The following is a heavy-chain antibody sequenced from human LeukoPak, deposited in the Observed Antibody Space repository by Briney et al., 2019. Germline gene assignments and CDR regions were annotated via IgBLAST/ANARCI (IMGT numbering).Heavy chain of an antibody. CDR1: GFTFSSYA. CDR3: ARDLPAMVRGVIIDPGDSFDY. D-gene: IGHD3-10*01. CDR2: RSYDGSNK. V-gene: IGHV3-30*04. Sequence: PGRSLRLSCAASGFTFSSYAMHWVRQAPGKGLEWVAVRSYDGSNKYYADSVKGRFTISRDNSKNTLYLQMNSLRAEDTAVYYCARDLPAMVRGVIIDPGDSFDYWGQGTLVTVSS. J-gene: IGHJ4*02.